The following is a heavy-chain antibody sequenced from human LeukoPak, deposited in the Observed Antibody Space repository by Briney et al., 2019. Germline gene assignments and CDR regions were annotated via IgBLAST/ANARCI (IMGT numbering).Heavy chain of an antibody. CDR3: ARIVAVSEDYFDY. Sequence: SGPALVKPTQTLTLTCTFSGSSLSTSGMCVSWIRQPPGKALEWLARIDWDDDKRYNTSLKTRLTISKDTSRNQVVLTMSNMDPVDTATYYCARIVAVSEDYFDYWGPGILVTVSS. CDR1: GSSLSTSGMC. CDR2: IDWDDDK. V-gene: IGHV2-70*11. J-gene: IGHJ4*02. D-gene: IGHD6-19*01.